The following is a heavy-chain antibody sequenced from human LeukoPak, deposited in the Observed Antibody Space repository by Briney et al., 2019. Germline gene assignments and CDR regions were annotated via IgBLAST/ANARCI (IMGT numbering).Heavy chain of an antibody. CDR1: RYTFTGYY. D-gene: IGHD6-19*01. V-gene: IGHV1-2*02. Sequence: ASVKVSCKASRYTFTGYYMHWVRQAPGQGLEWMGWINPNSGGTNYAQKFQGRVTMTRDTSISTAYMELSRLRSDDTAVYYCARVTVPGIAVAAYYFDYWGQGTLVTVSS. CDR2: INPNSGGT. J-gene: IGHJ4*02. CDR3: ARVTVPGIAVAAYYFDY.